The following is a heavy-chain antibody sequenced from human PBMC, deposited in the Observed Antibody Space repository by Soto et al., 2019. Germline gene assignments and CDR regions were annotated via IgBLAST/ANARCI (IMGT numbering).Heavy chain of an antibody. CDR1: GGTFSSYA. D-gene: IGHD2-2*01. CDR2: IIPIFGTA. J-gene: IGHJ1*01. V-gene: IGHV1-69*13. CDR3: AREVGDCISTSCYWT. Sequence: GASVKVSCKASGGTFSSYAISWVRQAPGQGLEWMGGIIPIFGTANYAQKFQGRVTITADESTSTAYMELSSLRSEDTAVYYCAREVGDCISTSCYWTWGQGTLVTVSS.